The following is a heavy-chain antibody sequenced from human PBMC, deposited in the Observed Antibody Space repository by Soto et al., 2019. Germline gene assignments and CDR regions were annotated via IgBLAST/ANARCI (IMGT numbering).Heavy chain of an antibody. D-gene: IGHD3-3*01. CDR1: GYTFTSYG. Sequence: QVQLVQSGAEVKKPGASVKVSCKASGYTFTSYGISWVRQAPGQGLEWMGWISAYNGNTNYAQKLQGRVTMTTDTSTSTVYMELRSLRSDDTAVYYCARTLREWFTGYYGMDVWGQGTTVTVSS. J-gene: IGHJ6*02. V-gene: IGHV1-18*01. CDR2: ISAYNGNT. CDR3: ARTLREWFTGYYGMDV.